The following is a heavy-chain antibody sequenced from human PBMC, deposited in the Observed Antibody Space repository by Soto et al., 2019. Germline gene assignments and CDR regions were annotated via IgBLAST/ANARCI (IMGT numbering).Heavy chain of an antibody. V-gene: IGHV4-39*01. CDR1: GCSISSSSYY. Sequence: TSETLSLTCTVSGCSISSSSYYLGWVRPPPGKGLEWIGSIYYSGSTYHNPSLKSRVTISVDTSKNQFSLKLSSVTAADTAVYYCARHGKDIVLVPAATNYYYGMDGWGQGTTVTVSS. CDR2: IYYSGST. D-gene: IGHD2-2*01. CDR3: ARHGKDIVLVPAATNYYYGMDG. J-gene: IGHJ6*02.